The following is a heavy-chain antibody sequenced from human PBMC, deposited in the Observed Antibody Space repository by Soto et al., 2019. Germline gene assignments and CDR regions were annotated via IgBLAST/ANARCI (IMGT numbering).Heavy chain of an antibody. Sequence: QVQLQESGPGLVKPSQTLSLTCTVSGGSISSGDYYWSWIRQPPGKGLEWIGYIYYSGSTYYNPSLKSRVTISVDTSKNQFSLKLSSVTAADTAVYYCARGRPVEMATLSYYYYYYGMDVWGQGTTVTVSS. D-gene: IGHD5-12*01. CDR3: ARGRPVEMATLSYYYYYYGMDV. CDR2: IYYSGST. V-gene: IGHV4-30-4*01. CDR1: GGSISSGDYY. J-gene: IGHJ6*02.